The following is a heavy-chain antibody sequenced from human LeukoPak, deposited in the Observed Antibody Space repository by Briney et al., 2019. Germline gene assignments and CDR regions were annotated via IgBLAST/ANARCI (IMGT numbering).Heavy chain of an antibody. V-gene: IGHV3-23*01. J-gene: IGHJ5*02. CDR2: IVGSGGST. D-gene: IGHD2-2*02. CDR3: ARDRDQLLYFWFDP. CDR1: GFTFSSYA. Sequence: GGSLRLSCAASGFTFSSYAMYWVRQAPGKGLEWVSGIVGSGGSTYYADSVKGRFTISRDNSKNTPYLQMNSLRAEDTAVYYCARDRDQLLYFWFDPWGQGTLVTVSS.